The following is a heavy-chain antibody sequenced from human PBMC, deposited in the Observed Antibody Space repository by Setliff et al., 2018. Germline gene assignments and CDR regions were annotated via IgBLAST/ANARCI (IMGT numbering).Heavy chain of an antibody. CDR1: GASITSDYY. CDR2: INHSGST. D-gene: IGHD3-10*01. Sequence: PSETLSLTCGVSGASITSDYYWSWIRQPPGKGLEWIGEINHSGSTNYKSSLKSRVTISVDTSKNQFSLKLNSVTAADTAVYYCARRWNFGPYGSGIHDAFDMWGQGTMVTVSS. V-gene: IGHV4-34*01. J-gene: IGHJ3*02. CDR3: ARRWNFGPYGSGIHDAFDM.